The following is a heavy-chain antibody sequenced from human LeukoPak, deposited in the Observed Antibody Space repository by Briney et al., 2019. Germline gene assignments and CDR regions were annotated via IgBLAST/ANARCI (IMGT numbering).Heavy chain of an antibody. CDR2: ISSSGSTI. CDR3: TTDQDTAMAQPFDY. V-gene: IGHV3-11*04. Sequence: GGSLRLSCAASGFTFSDYYMSWLRQAPGKGLEWVSYISSSGSTIYYADSVKGRFTISRDNAKNSLYLQMNSLRAEDTAVYYCTTDQDTAMAQPFDYWGQGTLVTVSS. J-gene: IGHJ4*02. CDR1: GFTFSDYY. D-gene: IGHD5-18*01.